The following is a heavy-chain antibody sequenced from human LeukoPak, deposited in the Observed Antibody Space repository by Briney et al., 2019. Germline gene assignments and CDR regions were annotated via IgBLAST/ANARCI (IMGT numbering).Heavy chain of an antibody. Sequence: PGRSLRLSCAASGFTFSSYGMHWVRQAPGKGLEWMAVIWYDGSNKYYADSVKGRFTISRDNSKNTLYLQMNSLRAEDTAVYYCAKDRDWNYVIDYWGQGTLVTVSS. D-gene: IGHD1-7*01. J-gene: IGHJ4*02. CDR1: GFTFSSYG. V-gene: IGHV3-33*06. CDR2: IWYDGSNK. CDR3: AKDRDWNYVIDY.